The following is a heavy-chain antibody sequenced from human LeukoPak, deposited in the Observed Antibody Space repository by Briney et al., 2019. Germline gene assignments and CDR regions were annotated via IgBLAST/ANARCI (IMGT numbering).Heavy chain of an antibody. J-gene: IGHJ4*02. V-gene: IGHV4-61*02. D-gene: IGHD6-19*01. Sequence: PSETLSLTCAVSGGSISSGSYYWSWIRQPAGKGLEWIGRIYTRGNSNYNPSLKSRVTISLDTSRNQFSLKLSSVTAADTAVYYCARVWLDGYYFDYWGQGTLVTVSS. CDR2: IYTRGNS. CDR1: GGSISSGSYY. CDR3: ARVWLDGYYFDY.